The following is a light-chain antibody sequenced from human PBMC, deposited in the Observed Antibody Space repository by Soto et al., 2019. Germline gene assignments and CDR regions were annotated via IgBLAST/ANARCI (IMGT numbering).Light chain of an antibody. V-gene: IGKV3-20*01. CDR3: QQYDTSPRT. CDR2: AAS. Sequence: EVVMTQSPATLSVSPGERATLSCRASQSVTYNLAWYQQKPGQAPRILIYAASSRATGIPDRFSGSGSGTDFTLSISRLEPEDFAVYYCQQYDTSPRTFGQGTKVDIK. CDR1: QSVTYN. J-gene: IGKJ1*01.